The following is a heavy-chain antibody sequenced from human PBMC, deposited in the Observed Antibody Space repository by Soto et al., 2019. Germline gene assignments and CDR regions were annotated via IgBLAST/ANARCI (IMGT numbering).Heavy chain of an antibody. D-gene: IGHD3-9*01. J-gene: IGHJ6*02. CDR2: INGGNGNT. Sequence: ASVQVSCQANGYTFRNYAMHWVRQAPGQGLEWMGWINGGNGNTKYSQKFQGRVTITRDTSASTAYMELSSLRSEDTAVYYCARDVPIYDILSARYFYGMDVWGQGTTVTVSS. CDR3: ARDVPIYDILSARYFYGMDV. CDR1: GYTFRNYA. V-gene: IGHV1-3*01.